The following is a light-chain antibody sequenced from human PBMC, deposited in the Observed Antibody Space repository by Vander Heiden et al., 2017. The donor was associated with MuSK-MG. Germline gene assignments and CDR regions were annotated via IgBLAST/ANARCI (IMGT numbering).Light chain of an antibody. CDR1: SSNLGSGYD. J-gene: IGLJ3*02. Sequence: QSVLTQPPSVSGAPGQRVTISCPGSSSNLGSGYDVRWYQQLPGTAHKLLIYGNTRRPAGGPDRFSGSKAGVSASLAITGLQVEEDADYYGQSYDKSLGWVFGGGTKVTVL. V-gene: IGLV1-40*01. CDR3: QSYDKSLGWV. CDR2: GNT.